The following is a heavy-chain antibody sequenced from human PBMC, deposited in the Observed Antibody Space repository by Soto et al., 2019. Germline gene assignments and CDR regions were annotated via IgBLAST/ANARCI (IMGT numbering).Heavy chain of an antibody. V-gene: IGHV3-21*01. CDR1: GFTFSSYN. CDR3: ASTRRDGYNNYYYYYGMDV. D-gene: IGHD5-12*01. Sequence: GGSLRLSCAASGFTFSSYNMNWVCQAPGKGLEWVSSISSSSSYIYYADSVKSRFTISRDNAKNSLYLQMNSLRAEDTAVYYSASTRRDGYNNYYYYYGMDVWGQGTTVTVSS. CDR2: ISSSSSYI. J-gene: IGHJ6*02.